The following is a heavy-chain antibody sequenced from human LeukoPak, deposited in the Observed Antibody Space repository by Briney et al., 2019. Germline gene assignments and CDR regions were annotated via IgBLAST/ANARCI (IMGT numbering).Heavy chain of an antibody. CDR2: IRQDGSEK. J-gene: IGHJ1*01. V-gene: IGHV3-7*01. CDR3: VRGPFEYFQY. Sequence: PGGSLRLSCAASGFTFSSYWMSWVRQAPGKGLEWVANIRQDGSEKFYVDSVKGRFTISRDSAKNSLYLQMNSLRAEDTAVYYCVRGPFEYFQYWGQGTLVTVSS. CDR1: GFTFSSYW.